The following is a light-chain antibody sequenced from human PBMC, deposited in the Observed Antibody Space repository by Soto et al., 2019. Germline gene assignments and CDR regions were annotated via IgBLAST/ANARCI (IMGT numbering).Light chain of an antibody. CDR2: GNS. CDR1: SSNIGAGYD. V-gene: IGLV1-40*01. J-gene: IGLJ2*01. CDR3: QSYDSSLSVV. Sequence: QSVLTQPPSVSGAPGQRATISCTGSSSNIGAGYDVHWYQQLPGTAPKLLIYGNSNRPSGVPDRFSGSKSGTSASLAITGLQAEDEADYSCQSYDSSLSVVFGGGTKVTVL.